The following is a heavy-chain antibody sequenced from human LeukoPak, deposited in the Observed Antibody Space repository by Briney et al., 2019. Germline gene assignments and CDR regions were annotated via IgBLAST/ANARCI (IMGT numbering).Heavy chain of an antibody. CDR2: IYHSGST. J-gene: IGHJ4*02. CDR1: GGSISSGGYS. Sequence: ASQTLSLTCAVSGGSISSGGYSWSWIRQPPGKGLEWIGYIYHSGSTYYNPSLKSRVTISVDRSKNQFSLKLSSVTAADTAVHYCARVNWQLVLDYWGQGTLVTVSS. V-gene: IGHV4-30-2*01. D-gene: IGHD6-6*01. CDR3: ARVNWQLVLDY.